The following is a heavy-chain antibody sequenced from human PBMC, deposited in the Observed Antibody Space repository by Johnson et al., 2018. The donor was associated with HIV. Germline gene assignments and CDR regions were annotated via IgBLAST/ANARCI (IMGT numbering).Heavy chain of an antibody. J-gene: IGHJ3*02. V-gene: IGHV3-9*01. D-gene: IGHD6-19*01. CDR3: AGRSSAWYEDAFDI. CDR2: ISWNSDSI. Sequence: VQLVESGGGLVQPGRSLRLSCAASGFTFDDYAMHWVRQAPGKGLEWVSGISWNSDSIGYADSVKGRFTISRDSSKNTLFLQMNSLRVEDTAIYYCAGRSSAWYEDAFDIWGQGTMVTVSS. CDR1: GFTFDDYA.